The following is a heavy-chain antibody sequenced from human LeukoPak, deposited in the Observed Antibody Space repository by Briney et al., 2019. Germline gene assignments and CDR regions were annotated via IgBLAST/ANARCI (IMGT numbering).Heavy chain of an antibody. CDR2: ISGSSSYI. Sequence: GGSLRLSCAASVFTFSSYAMNWVRQAPGKGPEWVSYISGSSSYIYYADSVKGRFTISRDNANNSLYLQMNSLRAEDTAVYYCARSQDSMTSPFDYWGQGTLVTVSS. CDR1: VFTFSSYA. D-gene: IGHD4-11*01. J-gene: IGHJ4*02. V-gene: IGHV3-21*06. CDR3: ARSQDSMTSPFDY.